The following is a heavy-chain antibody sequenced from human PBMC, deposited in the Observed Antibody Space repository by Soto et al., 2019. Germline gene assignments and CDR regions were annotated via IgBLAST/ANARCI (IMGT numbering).Heavy chain of an antibody. D-gene: IGHD3-22*01. CDR1: GFTFEDYT. CDR2: ISWDGGSK. V-gene: IGHV3-43*01. CDR3: AKGFYYYDSSGHPPDY. J-gene: IGHJ4*02. Sequence: EVQLLESGGGSVQPGGSLRLSCAASGFTFEDYTMHWVRQAPGKGLEWVSLISWDGGSKHYADSVKGRFTISRDNSKKFLYLQMNSLRTEDSALYYCAKGFYYYDSSGHPPDYWGQGTLVTVSS.